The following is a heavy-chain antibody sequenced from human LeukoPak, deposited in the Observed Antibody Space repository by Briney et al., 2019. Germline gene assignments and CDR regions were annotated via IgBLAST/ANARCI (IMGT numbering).Heavy chain of an antibody. D-gene: IGHD2-2*01. J-gene: IGHJ6*04. V-gene: IGHV4-34*01. CDR3: AGRYCSSTSCYFHYYYGMDV. Sequence: PSETLSLACAVYGGSLSGYYWSWIRQPPGKGLEWIGEINHSGSTNYNPSLQSRVTISVDTSKNQFSLKLSSVPAADTAVYYCAGRYCSSTSCYFHYYYGMDVWGKGTTVTVSS. CDR2: INHSGST. CDR1: GGSLSGYY.